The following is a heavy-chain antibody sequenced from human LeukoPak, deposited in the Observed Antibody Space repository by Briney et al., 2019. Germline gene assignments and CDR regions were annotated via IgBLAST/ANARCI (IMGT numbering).Heavy chain of an antibody. CDR2: ISSSSSTI. CDR3: ARVGLFGEGGVDY. D-gene: IGHD3-10*02. Sequence: PGGSLRLSCAASGFTFTSYGMNWVRQAPGKGLEWVSYISSSSSTIYYADSVKGRFTISRDNAKNSLYLQMNSLRAEDKAVYYCARVGLFGEGGVDYRGQGTLVTVSS. V-gene: IGHV3-48*01. CDR1: GFTFTSYG. J-gene: IGHJ4*02.